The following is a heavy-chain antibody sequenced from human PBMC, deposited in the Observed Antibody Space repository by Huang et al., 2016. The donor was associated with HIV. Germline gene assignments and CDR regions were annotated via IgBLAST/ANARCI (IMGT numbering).Heavy chain of an antibody. CDR1: EGTFSSYS. D-gene: IGHD5-18*01. Sequence: VQLIQSGAEVKKTGSSVRVSCRASEGTFSSYSIGWIRQAPGQRLEWMGGSIPIFGTTTYAQKFQGRGSIAADESTSTGYMDLNSLRSEDTAVYYCARGALVNNQYFDYWGQGTLVTVSS. CDR3: ARGALVNNQYFDY. J-gene: IGHJ4*02. CDR2: SIPIFGTT. V-gene: IGHV1-69*13.